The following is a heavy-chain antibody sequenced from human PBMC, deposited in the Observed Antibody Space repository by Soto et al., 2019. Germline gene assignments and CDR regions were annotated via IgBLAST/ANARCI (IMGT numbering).Heavy chain of an antibody. J-gene: IGHJ4*02. D-gene: IGHD6-13*01. V-gene: IGHV3-23*01. Sequence: PGGSLRLSCAASGFTFGNHAVNWVRQAPGKGLEWVSGMSVSVDFTYYTESVKGRFTISRDNSKNTLYLQMNSLRAEDTAVYYCANGAALWPSVYWCKGTLVTVST. CDR1: GFTFGNHA. CDR3: ANGAALWPSVY. CDR2: MSVSVDFT.